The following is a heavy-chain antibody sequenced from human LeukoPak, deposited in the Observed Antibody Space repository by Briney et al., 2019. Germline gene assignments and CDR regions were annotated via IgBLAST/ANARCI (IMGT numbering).Heavy chain of an antibody. J-gene: IGHJ4*02. CDR1: GYTFTSYY. CDR3: ARDHPPIYYFNY. D-gene: IGHD3-9*01. V-gene: IGHV1-46*01. Sequence: ASVKVSCKASGYTFTSYYMHWVRQAPGQGLEWMGIINPSGGSTSYAQKFQGRVTMTRDMSTSTVYMELSSLRSEDTAVYYCARDHPPIYYFNYWGQGTLVTVSS. CDR2: INPSGGST.